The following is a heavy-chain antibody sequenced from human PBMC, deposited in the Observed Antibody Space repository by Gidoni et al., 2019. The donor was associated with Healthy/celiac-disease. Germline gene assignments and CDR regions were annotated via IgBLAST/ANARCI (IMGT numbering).Heavy chain of an antibody. CDR3: ARSVDTAMVNY. J-gene: IGHJ4*02. CDR1: GGSLSSSSYY. CDR2: IHYSEST. D-gene: IGHD5-18*01. Sequence: GGSLSSSSYYLGWIRQPPGKGLEWNGSIHYSESTHYNPSLKSRVTIPVDTSKNQFSLKLSSVTAADTAVYYCARSVDTAMVNYWGQGTLVTVSS. V-gene: IGHV4-39*01.